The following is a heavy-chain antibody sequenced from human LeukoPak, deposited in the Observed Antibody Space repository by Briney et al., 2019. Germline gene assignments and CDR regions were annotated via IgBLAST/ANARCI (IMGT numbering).Heavy chain of an antibody. J-gene: IGHJ4*02. CDR1: GYTFTGCY. D-gene: IGHD3-22*01. V-gene: IGHV1-2*02. CDR2: INPNSGGT. Sequence: ASVKVSCKASGYTFTGCYMHWVRQAPGQGLEWMGWINPNSGGTNYAQKFQGRVTMTRDTSISTAYMELSRLRSDDTAVYYCARDRGQTYYYDSSGLPRDYWGQGTLVTVSS. CDR3: ARDRGQTYYYDSSGLPRDY.